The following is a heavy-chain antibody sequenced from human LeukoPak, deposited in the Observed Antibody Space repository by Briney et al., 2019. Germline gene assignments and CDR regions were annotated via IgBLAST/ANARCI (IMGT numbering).Heavy chain of an antibody. CDR2: ISSTSNYT. J-gene: IGHJ2*01. Sequence: GGSLRLSCAVSGFTFSDNYMSWIRQAPGKGLEWVSYISSTSNYTNYADSVKGRFTISRDNAKNSMYLKMNSLRAEDTAVYYCARGSGYSYGYGRSWYFDLWGRGTLVTVSS. V-gene: IGHV3-11*05. CDR3: ARGSGYSYGYGRSWYFDL. D-gene: IGHD5-18*01. CDR1: GFTFSDNY.